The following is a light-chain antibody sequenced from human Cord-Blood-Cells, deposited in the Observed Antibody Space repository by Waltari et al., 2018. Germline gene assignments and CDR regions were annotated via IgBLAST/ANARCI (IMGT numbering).Light chain of an antibody. V-gene: IGLV1-47*01. CDR1: CSSNRRSY. CDR3: AAWDDSLSGSVV. J-gene: IGLJ2*01. Sequence: QSVLTPPPSPSRTPVQRATLSFSATCSSNRRSYVYWYQQLPGTATQRLIYRNNRRPSGVPGRFSGSKSATPACLAISGLRSEDEDDYYGAAWDDSLSGSVVFGGGTQLTVL. CDR2: RNN.